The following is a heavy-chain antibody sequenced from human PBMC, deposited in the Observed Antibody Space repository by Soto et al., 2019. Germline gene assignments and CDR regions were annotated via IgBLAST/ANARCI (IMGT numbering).Heavy chain of an antibody. V-gene: IGHV1-3*05. Sequence: QVQLVQSGAEEKKPGASVKVSCKASGYTFTSYAMHWVRQAPGQRLEWMGWINAGNGNTKYSQKFQGRVTITRDTSASTAYMELSSLRSEDTAVYYCARDQEGIAVAGTLDYWGQGTLVTVSS. CDR2: INAGNGNT. J-gene: IGHJ4*02. CDR1: GYTFTSYA. D-gene: IGHD6-19*01. CDR3: ARDQEGIAVAGTLDY.